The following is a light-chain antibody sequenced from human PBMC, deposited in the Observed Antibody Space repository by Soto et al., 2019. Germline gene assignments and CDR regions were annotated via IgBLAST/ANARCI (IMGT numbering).Light chain of an antibody. Sequence: EIVLTQSPGTLSLSPGERATLSCRATQSVNSDYLAWYQQRPGQAPRLLMHGASSMATGIPDRFSGSGSGADFTLTISRLEPEDFAVYYCYHYAYSQFAFGPGTKVDIK. CDR3: YHYAYSQFA. CDR2: GAS. CDR1: QSVNSDY. J-gene: IGKJ3*01. V-gene: IGKV3-20*01.